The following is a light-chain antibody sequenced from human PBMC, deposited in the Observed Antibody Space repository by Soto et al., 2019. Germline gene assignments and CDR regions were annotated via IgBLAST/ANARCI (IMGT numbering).Light chain of an antibody. Sequence: AIQLTRSPSSLSTSIGDRVAITCRASQDISSALAWYQQKPGRPPKLLIYDVSSLESGVPSRFSGRRSGTDFILTISTVLPDDFATYYCQQFKGFPLTFGGGTNVEIK. CDR1: QDISSA. J-gene: IGKJ4*01. CDR3: QQFKGFPLT. CDR2: DVS. V-gene: IGKV1-13*02.